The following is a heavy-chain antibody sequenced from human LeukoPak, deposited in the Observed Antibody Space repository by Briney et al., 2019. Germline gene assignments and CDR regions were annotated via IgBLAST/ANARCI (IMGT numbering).Heavy chain of an antibody. CDR3: ARGVEVGRLDY. Sequence: ASVTVSCKASGYTFTSYGISWVRQAPGQGLEWMGWINTYNGNTNYAQKLQGRVTMTRNTSISTAYMELSSLRSEDTAVYYCARGVEVGRLDYWGQGTLVTVSS. V-gene: IGHV1-18*01. CDR2: INTYNGNT. J-gene: IGHJ4*02. D-gene: IGHD1-26*01. CDR1: GYTFTSYG.